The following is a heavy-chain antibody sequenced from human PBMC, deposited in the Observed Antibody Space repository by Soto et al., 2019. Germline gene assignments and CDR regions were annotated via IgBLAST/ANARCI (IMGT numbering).Heavy chain of an antibody. CDR1: GYTFTSYY. D-gene: IGHD6-19*01. Sequence: QVQLVQSGAEVKKPGASVKVSCKASGYTFTSYYMHWVRQAPGQGLEWMGIINPSGGSTSYAQKFQGRVTMTRDTSTSTVYMEQSSLRSEDTAVYYCARDREAVASGYYYYGMDVWGQGTTVTVSS. V-gene: IGHV1-46*01. CDR2: INPSGGST. J-gene: IGHJ6*02. CDR3: ARDREAVASGYYYYGMDV.